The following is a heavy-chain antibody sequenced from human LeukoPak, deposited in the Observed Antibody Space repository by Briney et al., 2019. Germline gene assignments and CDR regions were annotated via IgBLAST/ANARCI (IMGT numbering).Heavy chain of an antibody. Sequence: ASVKVSCKASGYTFTGYYMHWVRQAPGQGLEWMGWINPNSGGTNYAQKFQGRVTMTRDTSISTAYMELSRLRSDDTAVYYCARSDSDSSSWYARQGPLDYWGQGTLVTVSS. CDR3: ARSDSDSSSWYARQGPLDY. CDR2: INPNSGGT. J-gene: IGHJ4*02. V-gene: IGHV1-2*02. CDR1: GYTFTGYY. D-gene: IGHD6-13*01.